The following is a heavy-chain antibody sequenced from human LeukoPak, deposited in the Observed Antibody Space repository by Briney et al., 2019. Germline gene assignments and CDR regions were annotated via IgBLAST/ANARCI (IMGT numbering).Heavy chain of an antibody. D-gene: IGHD2-15*01. CDR2: ISHSGGDT. CDR1: GFTYSSYA. J-gene: IGHJ4*02. Sequence: GSLRLSCTVSGFTYSSYAMSWVRQAPGKGLEWASAISHSGGDTYYADSVKGRFTISRDNAKNTLYLQMHSLRVEDTAIYYCAKDALHCSGGSCPYFDHWGQGTPVTVSS. V-gene: IGHV3-23*01. CDR3: AKDALHCSGGSCPYFDH.